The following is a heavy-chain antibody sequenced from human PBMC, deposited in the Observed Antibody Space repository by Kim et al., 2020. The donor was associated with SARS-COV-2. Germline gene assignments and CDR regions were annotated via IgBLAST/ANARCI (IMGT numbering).Heavy chain of an antibody. D-gene: IGHD2-2*01. V-gene: IGHV4-59*01. Sequence: SETLSLTCSVSGGPNSSYSWSWIRQPPGKGLEWIGYTYYSGSTNYNPSLKSRVTISVDTSKNQFPLKLSSVTAADTAVYYCARDHIGYCTSTSCSLHFDYWGQGTLVTVSS. CDR1: GGPNSSYS. CDR3: ARDHIGYCTSTSCSLHFDY. CDR2: TYYSGST. J-gene: IGHJ4*02.